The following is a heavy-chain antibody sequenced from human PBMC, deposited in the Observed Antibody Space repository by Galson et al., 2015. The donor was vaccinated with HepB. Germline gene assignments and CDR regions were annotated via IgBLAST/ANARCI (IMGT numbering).Heavy chain of an antibody. V-gene: IGHV1-69*02. CDR3: ASSSIVGATPTFDY. D-gene: IGHD1-26*01. CDR2: IIPILGIA. Sequence: SVKVSCKASGGTFSSYTISWVRQAPGQGLEWMGRIIPILGIANYARKFQGRVTITADKSTSTAYMELSSLRSEDTAVYYCASSSIVGATPTFDYWGQGTLVTVSS. J-gene: IGHJ4*02. CDR1: GGTFSSYT.